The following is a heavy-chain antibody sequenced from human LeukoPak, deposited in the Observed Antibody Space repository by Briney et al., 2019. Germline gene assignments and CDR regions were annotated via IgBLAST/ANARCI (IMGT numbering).Heavy chain of an antibody. CDR2: IWYDGSYT. J-gene: IGHJ4*02. V-gene: IGHV3-33*06. Sequence: GGSLRLSXAVSGFTFSSYGMHWVRQAPGKGLEWVAVIWYDGSYTYYAESVKGRFTISRDNSRNTLYLQMSSLRAEDTAVYYCAKPTSGDGSFLIDYWGQGTLVTVSS. CDR3: AKPTSGDGSFLIDY. CDR1: GFTFSSYG. D-gene: IGHD1-26*01.